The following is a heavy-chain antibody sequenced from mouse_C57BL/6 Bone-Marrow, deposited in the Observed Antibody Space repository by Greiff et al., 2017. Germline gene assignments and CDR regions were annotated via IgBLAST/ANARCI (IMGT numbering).Heavy chain of an antibody. V-gene: IGHV14-1*01. CDR3: TTRYYGSSYDWYFDV. J-gene: IGHJ1*03. Sequence: EVQLVESGAELVRPGASVKLSCTASGFNIKDSYMHWVKQRPEQGLAWIGRFDPEDGDTAYAPKFPGKATMTAATSSNTAYLQLSSLTSEDTAVYYGTTRYYGSSYDWYFDVWGTGTTVTVSS. CDR2: FDPEDGDT. CDR1: GFNIKDSY. D-gene: IGHD1-1*01.